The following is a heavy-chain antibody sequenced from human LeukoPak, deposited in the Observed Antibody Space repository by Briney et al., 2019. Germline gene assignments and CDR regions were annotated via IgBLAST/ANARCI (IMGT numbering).Heavy chain of an antibody. D-gene: IGHD2-8*01. CDR3: ASLNCNNGVCYNFDY. CDR1: GYTFTGYY. V-gene: IGHV1-2*02. Sequence: ASLKVSCKASGYTFTGYYIHRVRQAPGQGLEWMGWINPNSGGTNYAQKFQGRVTMTSDTSINTAYMELSRLRSDDTAMYYCASLNCNNGVCYNFDYWGQGTLVTVSS. CDR2: INPNSGGT. J-gene: IGHJ4*02.